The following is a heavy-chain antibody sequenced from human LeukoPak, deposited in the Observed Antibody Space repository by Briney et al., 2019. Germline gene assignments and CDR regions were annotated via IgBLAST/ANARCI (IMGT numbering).Heavy chain of an antibody. CDR2: ISSDGSGT. V-gene: IGHV3-30*04. D-gene: IGHD2-8*01. J-gene: IGHJ4*02. CDR3: ARALIGYYFDY. CDR1: GISFSSSH. Sequence: GGSLRLSCAASGISFSSSHMHWVRQAPGKGLEWVAGISSDGSGTYYADSVKVRFTISRDNSKNSLYLQMNSLRAEDTAVYYCARALIGYYFDYWGQGTLVTVSS.